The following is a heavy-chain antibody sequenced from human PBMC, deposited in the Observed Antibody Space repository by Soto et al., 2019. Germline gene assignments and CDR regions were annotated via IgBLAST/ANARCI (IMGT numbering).Heavy chain of an antibody. J-gene: IGHJ4*02. CDR3: AREDGFGVRGVIIVNYFDY. CDR2: IKQDGSEK. D-gene: IGHD3-10*01. Sequence: GGSLRLSCAVSGFTFSSYWMSWVRQAPGKGLEWVANIKQDGSEKYYVDSVKGRFTISRDNAKNSLYLQMNSLRAEDTAVYYCAREDGFGVRGVIIVNYFDYWGQGTLVTVSS. CDR1: GFTFSSYW. V-gene: IGHV3-7*01.